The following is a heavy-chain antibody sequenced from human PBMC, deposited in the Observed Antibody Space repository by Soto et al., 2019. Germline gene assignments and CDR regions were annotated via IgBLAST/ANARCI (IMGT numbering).Heavy chain of an antibody. CDR3: AKDRGIIVKAGDAFDV. J-gene: IGHJ3*01. D-gene: IGHD3-16*02. CDR2: ISDSGDRT. CDR1: GFTLSMSA. V-gene: IGHV3-23*01. Sequence: EVPLMESGGGLVQPGGSLRLSCASSGFTLSMSAVNWVRQAPGKGLEWVSYISDSGDRTYYADSVTGRFTISRDRSKNTVALQMDSLRAEDTAVYYCAKDRGIIVKAGDAFDVWGQGTKVTVSS.